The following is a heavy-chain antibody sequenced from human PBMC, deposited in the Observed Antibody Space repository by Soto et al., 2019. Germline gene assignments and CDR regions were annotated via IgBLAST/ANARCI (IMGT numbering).Heavy chain of an antibody. Sequence: GESLKISCKTSGYRFTTSWIGWVRQMPGKGLEWMGIIFPADSDTRYSPSFQDQVTISADKSISIVYLQWSSLKASDTAMYYCARPGYSSSLDYWGQGTLVTVSS. D-gene: IGHD6-6*01. CDR2: IFPADSDT. CDR3: ARPGYSSSLDY. CDR1: GYRFTTSW. V-gene: IGHV5-51*01. J-gene: IGHJ4*02.